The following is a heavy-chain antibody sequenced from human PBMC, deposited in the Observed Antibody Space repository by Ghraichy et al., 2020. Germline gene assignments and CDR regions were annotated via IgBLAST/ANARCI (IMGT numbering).Heavy chain of an antibody. CDR3: SPLYSRFG. CDR2: IKSKANNYAT. CDR1: GFTFSDSG. J-gene: IGHJ4*02. V-gene: IGHV3-73*01. D-gene: IGHD6-13*01. Sequence: GGSLRLSCAASGFTFSDSGIHWVRQASGKGLEWVGRIKSKANNYATAYAASVKGRFTMSRDDSKNTAYLQMNSLKTEDTAVYYCSPLYSRFGWGQGTLVTVSS.